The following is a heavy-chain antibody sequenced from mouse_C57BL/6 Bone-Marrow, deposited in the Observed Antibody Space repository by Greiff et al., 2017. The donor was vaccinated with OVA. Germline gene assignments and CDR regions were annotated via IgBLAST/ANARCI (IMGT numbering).Heavy chain of an antibody. D-gene: IGHD4-1*01. CDR2: INPGSGGT. J-gene: IGHJ4*01. Sequence: VKLLESGAELVRPGTSVKVSCKASGYAFTNYLIEWVKQRPGQGLEWIGVINPGSGGTNYNEKFKGKATLTADKSSSTAYMQLSSLTSEDSAVYFCAGRTGNYAMDYWGQGTSVTVSS. V-gene: IGHV1-54*01. CDR3: AGRTGNYAMDY. CDR1: GYAFTNYL.